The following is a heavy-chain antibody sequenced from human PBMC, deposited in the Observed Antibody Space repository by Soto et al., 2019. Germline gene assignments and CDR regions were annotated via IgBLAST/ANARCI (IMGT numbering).Heavy chain of an antibody. D-gene: IGHD3-3*01. CDR3: ARDQRYDFWSGRFDP. CDR1: GYSISSGYY. J-gene: IGHJ5*02. Sequence: ETLSLTCAVSGYSISSGYYWGRIRQPPGKGLEWIGSIYHSGSTYYNPSLKSRVTISVDTSKNQFSLKLSSVTAADTAVYYCARDQRYDFWSGRFDPWGQGTLVTVSS. CDR2: IYHSGST. V-gene: IGHV4-38-2*02.